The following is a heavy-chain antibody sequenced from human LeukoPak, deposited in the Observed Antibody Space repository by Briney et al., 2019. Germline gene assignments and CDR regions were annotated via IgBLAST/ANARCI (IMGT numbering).Heavy chain of an antibody. Sequence: PGGSLRLSCAASGFTFDDYGMSWVRQAPGKGLEWVSGINWNGGRTGYADSVKGRFTISRDNAKNSLYLQMNSLRAEDTALYYCARIEAWGATGDYWGQGTLVTVSS. D-gene: IGHD1-26*01. CDR2: INWNGGRT. V-gene: IGHV3-20*04. J-gene: IGHJ4*02. CDR3: ARIEAWGATGDY. CDR1: GFTFDDYG.